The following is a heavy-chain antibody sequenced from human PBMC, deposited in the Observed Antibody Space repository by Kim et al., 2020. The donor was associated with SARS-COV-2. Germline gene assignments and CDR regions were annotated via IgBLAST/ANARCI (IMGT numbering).Heavy chain of an antibody. Sequence: GGSLRLSCAASGFTFSSYEMNWVRQAPGKGLEWVSYISSSGSTIYYADSVKGRFTISRDNAKNTLYLQMNSLRAEDTAVYYCARDGDYYVGGAFDIWGQGTMVTVSS. V-gene: IGHV3-48*03. D-gene: IGHD3-10*02. CDR2: ISSSGSTI. CDR1: GFTFSSYE. J-gene: IGHJ3*02. CDR3: ARDGDYYVGGAFDI.